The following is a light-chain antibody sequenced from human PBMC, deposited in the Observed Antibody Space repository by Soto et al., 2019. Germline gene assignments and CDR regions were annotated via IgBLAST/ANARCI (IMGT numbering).Light chain of an antibody. Sequence: DIQMTQSPSPLSASVGDRVTITCRTSQGINDYLNWYQMKPGEAPKLLIYAASALQSGIPSRFSGSASGTEFTLTITSLQPEDFATYYCQQSYNFPRTFGQGTKVDIK. V-gene: IGKV1-39*01. CDR1: QGINDY. CDR2: AAS. J-gene: IGKJ1*01. CDR3: QQSYNFPRT.